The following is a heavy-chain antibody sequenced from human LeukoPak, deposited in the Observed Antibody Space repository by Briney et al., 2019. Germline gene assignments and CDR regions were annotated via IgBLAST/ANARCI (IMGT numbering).Heavy chain of an antibody. CDR2: ISSSSSTI. Sequence: GGSLRLSCAASGLTFSSYSMNWVRQAPGKGLEWVSYISSSSSTIYYADSVKGRFTISRDNAKNSLYLQMNSLRDEDTAVYYCSGGYYDSSGEIDYWGQGTLVTVSS. CDR1: GLTFSSYS. V-gene: IGHV3-48*02. D-gene: IGHD3-22*01. CDR3: SGGYYDSSGEIDY. J-gene: IGHJ4*02.